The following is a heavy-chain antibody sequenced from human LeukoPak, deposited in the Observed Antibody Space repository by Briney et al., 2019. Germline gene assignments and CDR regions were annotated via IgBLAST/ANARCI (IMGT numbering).Heavy chain of an antibody. J-gene: IGHJ4*02. Sequence: SQTLSLTCAISGDSVSSNSAAWNSITQSPSRGLEWLGRTYYRSKWSNAYAVSVKSRITINPDTSQTQFSVQLSAVTPEDTAVYYCARGTADMGHSWGQGTLVIVSA. V-gene: IGHV6-1*01. CDR2: TYYRSKWSN. D-gene: IGHD5-18*01. CDR3: ARGTADMGHS. CDR1: GDSVSSNSAA.